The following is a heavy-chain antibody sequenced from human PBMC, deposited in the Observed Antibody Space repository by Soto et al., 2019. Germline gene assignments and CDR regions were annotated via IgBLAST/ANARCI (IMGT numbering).Heavy chain of an antibody. D-gene: IGHD6-19*01. CDR3: ASRSGWRDY. CDR1: GFTFSSYA. V-gene: IGHV3-30-3*01. J-gene: IGHJ4*02. CDR2: ISYDGSNK. Sequence: QVQLVESGGGVVQPGRSLRLSCAASGFTFSSYAMHWVRQAPGKGLEWVAVISYDGSNKYYADSVKGRFTISRDNSKNTLYLQMNSLRAEDTAVYYCASRSGWRDYWGQGTLVTVSS.